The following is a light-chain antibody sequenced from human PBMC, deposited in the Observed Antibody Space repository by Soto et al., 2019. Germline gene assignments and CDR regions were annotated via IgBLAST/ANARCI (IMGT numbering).Light chain of an antibody. J-gene: IGKJ1*01. Sequence: ELVLMQSPGTLSLSPGERATLSCRASQSISSSYLAWYQQKPGQAPRLLIYGASTRATGIPDRFSGSGSGTDFTLTISRLESEDFAVYYCQQYGSSPRTFGQGTKVDIK. CDR3: QQYGSSPRT. CDR2: GAS. CDR1: QSISSSY. V-gene: IGKV3-20*01.